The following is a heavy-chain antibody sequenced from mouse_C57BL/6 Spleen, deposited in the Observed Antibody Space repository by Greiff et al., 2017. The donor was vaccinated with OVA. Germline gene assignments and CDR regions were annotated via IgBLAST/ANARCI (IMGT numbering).Heavy chain of an antibody. CDR3: ARGGTTVVADFDY. CDR1: GYSFTGYY. Sequence: EVQLQQSGPELVKPGASVKISCKASGYSFTGYYMNWVKQSPEKSLEWIGEINPSTGGTTYNQKFKAKATLTVDKSSSTAYMQLKSLTSEDSAVYYCARGGTTVVADFDYWGQGTTLTVSS. CDR2: INPSTGGT. D-gene: IGHD1-1*01. J-gene: IGHJ2*01. V-gene: IGHV1-42*01.